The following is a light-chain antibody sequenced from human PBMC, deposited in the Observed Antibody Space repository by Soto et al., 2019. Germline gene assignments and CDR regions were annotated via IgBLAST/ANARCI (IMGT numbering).Light chain of an antibody. CDR2: GAS. Sequence: EIVLTQSPGTLSLSPGERATLSCRASQSVSSNYLAWYQQKPGQPPSLLIYGASARATGNPDRFSGSGSGTDFNLTISRMEPEDFAVYHCQQFIYSPFIFGQRTKLAIK. V-gene: IGKV3-20*01. J-gene: IGKJ2*01. CDR3: QQFIYSPFI. CDR1: QSVSSNY.